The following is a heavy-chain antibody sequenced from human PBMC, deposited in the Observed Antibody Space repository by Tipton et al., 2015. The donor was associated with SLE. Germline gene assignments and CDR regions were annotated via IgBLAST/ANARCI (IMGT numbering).Heavy chain of an antibody. CDR3: ARDRGTIFGVVMYYFDY. CDR2: ISSSSSYI. CDR1: GFTFSSYS. V-gene: IGHV3-21*01. J-gene: IGHJ4*02. Sequence: SLRLSCAASGFTFSSYSMNWVRQAPGKGLEWVSSISSSSSYIYYADSVKGRFTISRDNAKNSLYLQMNSLRAEDTAVYYCARDRGTIFGVVMYYFDYWGQGTLVTVSS. D-gene: IGHD3-3*01.